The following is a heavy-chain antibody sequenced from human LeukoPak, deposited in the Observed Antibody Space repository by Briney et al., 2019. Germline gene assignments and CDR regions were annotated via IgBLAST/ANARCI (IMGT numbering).Heavy chain of an antibody. CDR1: GFTFSSYS. D-gene: IGHD2-21*02. Sequence: GGSLRLSCVASGFTFSSYSMNWVRQAPGKGLEWVSYISSSSSTIYYADSVKGRFTISRDNAKNSLYLQMNSLRAEDTAVYYCARADCGGDCYFVDDHWGQGTLVTVSS. J-gene: IGHJ4*02. CDR3: ARADCGGDCYFVDDH. CDR2: ISSSSSTI. V-gene: IGHV3-48*01.